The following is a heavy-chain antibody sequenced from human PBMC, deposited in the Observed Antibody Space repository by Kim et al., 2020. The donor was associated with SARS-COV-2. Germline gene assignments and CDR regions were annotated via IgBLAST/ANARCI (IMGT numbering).Heavy chain of an antibody. CDR3: AREILWFGEFAWFDP. Sequence: SETLSLTCTVSGGSTSSYYWIWIRQPPGKGLEWIGYIYYSGSTNYNPSLKSRVTISVDTSKNQFSLKLSSVTAADTAVYYCAREILWFGEFAWFDPWGQGPLVTVSS. J-gene: IGHJ5*02. CDR1: GGSTSSYY. V-gene: IGHV4-59*13. CDR2: IYYSGST. D-gene: IGHD3-10*01.